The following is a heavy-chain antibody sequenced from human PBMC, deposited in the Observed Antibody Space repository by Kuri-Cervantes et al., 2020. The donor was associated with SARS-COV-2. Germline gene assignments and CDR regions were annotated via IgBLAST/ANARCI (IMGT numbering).Heavy chain of an antibody. Sequence: SVKVSCKDSGGTFSSYAISWVRQAPGQGLEWMGRIIPILGIANYAQKFQGRVTITADKSTSTAYMELSSLRSEDTAVYYCARATGTTGPRAFDIWGQGTMVTVSS. CDR1: GGTFSSYA. V-gene: IGHV1-69*04. D-gene: IGHD1-1*01. CDR3: ARATGTTGPRAFDI. J-gene: IGHJ3*02. CDR2: IIPILGIA.